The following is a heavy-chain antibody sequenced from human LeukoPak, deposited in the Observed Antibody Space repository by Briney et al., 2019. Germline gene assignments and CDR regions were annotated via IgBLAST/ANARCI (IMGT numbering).Heavy chain of an antibody. CDR3: ARSGVGATGAFDI. V-gene: IGHV4-59*13. Sequence: SQTLSLTCTVSGGSISSYYWSLIRQPPGKGLEWIGYIYYSGSTNYNPSLKSRVTISVDTSKNQFSLKLSSVTAADTAVYYCARSGVGATGAFDIWGQGTMVAVSS. J-gene: IGHJ3*02. CDR2: IYYSGST. CDR1: GGSISSYY. D-gene: IGHD1-26*01.